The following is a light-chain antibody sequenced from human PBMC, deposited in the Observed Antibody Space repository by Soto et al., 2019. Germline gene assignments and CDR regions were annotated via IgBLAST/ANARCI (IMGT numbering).Light chain of an antibody. Sequence: DIPMTQSPSTLSASIGDRVTITCRASQTVYTWLAWYQQKPGTAPKLLIYEASTLHSGVPSRFSGSGSGTEFPLVISRLQPDDLATYYCQQYSSYSPYTFGQGTKVEI. CDR3: QQYSSYSPYT. CDR2: EAS. J-gene: IGKJ2*01. CDR1: QTVYTW. V-gene: IGKV1-5*03.